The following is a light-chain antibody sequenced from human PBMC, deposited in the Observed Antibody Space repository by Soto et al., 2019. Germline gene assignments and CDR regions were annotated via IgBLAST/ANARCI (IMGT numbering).Light chain of an antibody. CDR1: SCNIGSNY. J-gene: IGLJ2*01. V-gene: IGLV1-47*01. CDR3: AAWDDTLNGLV. CDR2: RAS. Sequence: QSLLTQPPSASGTPGQRVTISCSGSSCNIGSNYVYWYQQVPGTAPRLLMYRASQRPSGVPDRFSGSKSGTSASLAISGLRSEDEADYYCAAWDDTLNGLVFGGGTKLTVL.